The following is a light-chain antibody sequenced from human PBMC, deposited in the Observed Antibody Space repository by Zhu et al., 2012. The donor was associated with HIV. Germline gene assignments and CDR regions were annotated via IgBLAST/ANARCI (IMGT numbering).Light chain of an antibody. CDR2: DTS. CDR1: QSIGGY. Sequence: EIVLTQSPATLSLSPGERATLSCRASQSIGGYLAWYQQKPGQPPRLLIYDTSNRATGISARFSGSGPGTDFTLTISSLEPEDFGIYYCQQRGNSLTFGGGTKVEIK. V-gene: IGKV3-11*01. J-gene: IGKJ4*01. CDR3: QQRGNSLT.